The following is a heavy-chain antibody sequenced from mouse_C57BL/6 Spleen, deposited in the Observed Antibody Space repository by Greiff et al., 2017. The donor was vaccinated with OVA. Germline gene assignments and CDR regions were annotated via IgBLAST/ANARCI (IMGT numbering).Heavy chain of an antibody. J-gene: IGHJ2*01. CDR2: IDPETGGT. CDR3: TRGMVRSYYFDY. V-gene: IGHV1-15*01. Sequence: VKLMESGAELVRPGASVTLSCKASGYTFTDYEMHWVKQTPVHGLEWIGAIDPETGGTAYNQKFKGKAILTADKSSSTAYMELRSLTSEDSAVYYCTRGMVRSYYFDYWGQGTTLTVSS. D-gene: IGHD2-2*01. CDR1: GYTFTDYE.